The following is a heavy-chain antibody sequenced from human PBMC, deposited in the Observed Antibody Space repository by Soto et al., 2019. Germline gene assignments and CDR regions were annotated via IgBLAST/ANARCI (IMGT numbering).Heavy chain of an antibody. D-gene: IGHD3-10*01. V-gene: IGHV3-73*01. Sequence: GGSLRLSCAASGFTFGGSAMHWVRQASGKGLEWVGHIRRKTNSYATAYAESVKGRFTISRDDSMNTAYLQLNSLKTEDTAVYCRTRQTDAVQGRVIPTNYYFEYLDQGTLVAVST. CDR1: GFTFGGSA. CDR2: IRRKTNSYAT. J-gene: IGHJ4*02. CDR3: TRQTDAVQGRVIPTNYYFEY.